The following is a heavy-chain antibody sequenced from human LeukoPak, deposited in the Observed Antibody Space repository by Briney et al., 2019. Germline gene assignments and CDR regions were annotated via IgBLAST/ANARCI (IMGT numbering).Heavy chain of an antibody. D-gene: IGHD2/OR15-2a*01. CDR1: VDTFSSYA. V-gene: IGHV1-69*05. CDR2: IIPMFGAR. Sequence: AVNVSCKASVDTFSSYAISWVRQAPGQGLEWMGGIIPMFGARNNAQTFQSRITITTVKYTTTVYMELSSLRSEDTAVYYCAVVRGYSNNWPRGYIDSWGQGTLVTVSS. CDR3: AVVRGYSNNWPRGYIDS. J-gene: IGHJ4*02.